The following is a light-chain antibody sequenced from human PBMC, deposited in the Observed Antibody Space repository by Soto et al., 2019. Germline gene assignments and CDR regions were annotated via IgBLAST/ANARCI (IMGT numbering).Light chain of an antibody. J-gene: IGLJ1*01. CDR1: SSNIGGNS. V-gene: IGLV1-51*01. CDR2: DDN. Sequence: QSLLTQPPSVSAAPGQKCPISCSGSSSNIGGNSVSWYQQLPGTAPKLLIYDDNKRPSGIPDRFSGSKYGTSATLGITGFQTGDEADYYCGSWDSSLSAYVFGTGTKVTVL. CDR3: GSWDSSLSAYV.